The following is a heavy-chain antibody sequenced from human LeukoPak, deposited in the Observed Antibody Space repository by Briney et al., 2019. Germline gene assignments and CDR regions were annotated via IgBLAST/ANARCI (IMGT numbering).Heavy chain of an antibody. CDR3: ARDPPPLDSSGYYTDY. D-gene: IGHD3-22*01. J-gene: IGHJ4*02. CDR2: IYHSGST. V-gene: IGHV4-38-2*02. CDR1: GYSISSGYY. Sequence: PSETLSLTCTVSGYSISSGYYWGWIRQPPGKGLEWIGSIYHSGSTYYNPSLKSRVTISVDTSKNQFSLKLSSVTAADTAVYYCARDPPPLDSSGYYTDYWGQGTLVTVSS.